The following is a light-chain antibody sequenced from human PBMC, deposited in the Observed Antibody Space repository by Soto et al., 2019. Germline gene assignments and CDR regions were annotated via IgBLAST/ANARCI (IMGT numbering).Light chain of an antibody. CDR3: SSYTSSSTLVYV. CDR2: DVS. V-gene: IGLV2-14*01. Sequence: QSVLTQPASVSGSPGQSITISCTGTSSDVGGYNYVSWYQQHPGKAPKLMIYDVSNRPSGVSNRFSGSKSGNTASLTISGLQAEDEADYYCSSYTSSSTLVYVFGTGT. J-gene: IGLJ1*01. CDR1: SSDVGGYNY.